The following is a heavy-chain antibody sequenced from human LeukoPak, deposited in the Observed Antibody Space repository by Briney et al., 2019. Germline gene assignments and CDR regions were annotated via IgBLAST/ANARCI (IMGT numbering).Heavy chain of an antibody. D-gene: IGHD6-19*01. V-gene: IGHV3-30*03. CDR3: ARDRQWLVRHFFDF. CDR1: GFTLSAYG. Sequence: PGGSLRLSCAASGFTLSAYGMGWVRQAPGKGLEWVALTSSDGSSRYAESVKGRFTISRDNSKNTVFLQMNTLSHEDTATYYCARDRQWLVRHFFDFWGQGTLVTVSS. J-gene: IGHJ4*02. CDR2: TSSDGSSR.